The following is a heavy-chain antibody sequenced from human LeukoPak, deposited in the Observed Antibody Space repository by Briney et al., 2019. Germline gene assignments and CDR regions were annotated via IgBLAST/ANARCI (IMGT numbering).Heavy chain of an antibody. V-gene: IGHV3-23*01. J-gene: IGHJ4*02. Sequence: SGGSLRLSCAVSGFTFSNYAMTWVRQAPGKGLEWVSSISGSGDDTYYADAVKGRFTVSRDDSKNTLYVQMNSLRAEDTAVYYCAKGHAPSGSYADYWGQGTLVTVSS. CDR2: ISGSGDDT. CDR1: GFTFSNYA. D-gene: IGHD1-26*01. CDR3: AKGHAPSGSYADY.